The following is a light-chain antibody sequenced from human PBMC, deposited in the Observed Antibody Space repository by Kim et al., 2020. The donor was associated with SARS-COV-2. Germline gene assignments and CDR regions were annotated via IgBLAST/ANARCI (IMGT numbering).Light chain of an antibody. J-gene: IGLJ3*02. Sequence: ASVKLPCPLSSGHSSYAIAWHQQQPEKGPRYLMKLNSDGSHSKGDGIPDRFSGSTSGAERYLTISSLQSEDEADYYCQTWGTGIRVFGGGTQLTVL. CDR1: SGHSSYA. CDR2: LNSDGSH. V-gene: IGLV4-69*01. CDR3: QTWGTGIRV.